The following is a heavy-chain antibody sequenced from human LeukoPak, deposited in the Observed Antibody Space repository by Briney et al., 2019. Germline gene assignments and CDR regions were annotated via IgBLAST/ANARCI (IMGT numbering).Heavy chain of an antibody. CDR1: GFNFSNYA. V-gene: IGHV3-23*01. J-gene: IGHJ4*02. Sequence: PGGSLRLYCVASGFNFSNYAMSWVRQGPGQGLQWVSAISAGGDKIHYAGSVKGRFTISRDNSRNTLYVQMSSLKADDTAVYYCVKNVGGNEGAYWGQGTLVTVSS. CDR3: VKNVGGNEGAY. D-gene: IGHD5-12*01. CDR2: ISAGGDKI.